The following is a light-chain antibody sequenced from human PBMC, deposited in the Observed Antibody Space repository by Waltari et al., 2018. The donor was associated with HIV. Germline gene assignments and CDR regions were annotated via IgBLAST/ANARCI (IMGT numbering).Light chain of an antibody. CDR3: QVWDSSSDHWV. CDR2: DDS. J-gene: IGLJ3*02. CDR1: NLEIKS. V-gene: IGLV3-21*04. Sequence: SYVLTQPPSVSVAPGKTAKIACEGDNLEIKSVHWYQQRPGQAPIQVIDDDSDRHSGIPERFSGSNSGNTATLSITRVEVGDEADYYCQVWDSSSDHWVFGGGTKLTVL.